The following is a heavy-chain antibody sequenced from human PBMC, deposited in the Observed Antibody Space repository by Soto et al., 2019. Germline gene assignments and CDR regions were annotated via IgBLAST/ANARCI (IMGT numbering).Heavy chain of an antibody. CDR1: GGSISSYY. CDR3: ARIRVNGFGEFFGARLDP. CDR2: IYYSGST. Sequence: SETLSLTCTVSGGSISSYYWSWIRQPPGKGLEWIGYIYYSGSTNYNPSLKSRVTISVDTSKNQFSLKLSSVTAADTAVYYCARIRVNGFGEFFGARLDPWGQGTLVTVSS. D-gene: IGHD3-10*01. J-gene: IGHJ5*02. V-gene: IGHV4-59*01.